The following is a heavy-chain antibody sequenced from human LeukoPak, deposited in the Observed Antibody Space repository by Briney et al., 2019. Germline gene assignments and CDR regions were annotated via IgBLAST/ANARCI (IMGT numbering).Heavy chain of an antibody. Sequence: GGSLRLSCAASGFTFSRYAMSWVRQAPGKGLEWVSGTSGSGGRTYYADSVKGRFTISRDNAKNSLYLQMNSLRAEDTAVYYCARESIVVVPTTMDDASDIWGQGTMVTVSS. CDR2: TSGSGGRT. D-gene: IGHD2-2*01. J-gene: IGHJ3*02. V-gene: IGHV3-23*01. CDR3: ARESIVVVPTTMDDASDI. CDR1: GFTFSRYA.